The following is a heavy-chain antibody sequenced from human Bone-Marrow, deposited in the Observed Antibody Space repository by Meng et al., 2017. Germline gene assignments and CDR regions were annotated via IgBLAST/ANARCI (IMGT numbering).Heavy chain of an antibody. V-gene: IGHV7-4-1*02. D-gene: IGHD2-2*01. CDR2: INRVTGNP. J-gene: IGHJ4*02. CDR3: TRDGYSDCSSTSCFDY. Sequence: VESVYELEITGDSVKVSCKAFGDTLHDDGINEVRQGPGQVLEWRGWINRVTGNPTYARGFTGRFVFSLDTSVSTAYLKISSLKTDDTAMYYCTRDGYSDCSSTSCFDYWGQGTLVTVSS. CDR1: GDTLHDDG.